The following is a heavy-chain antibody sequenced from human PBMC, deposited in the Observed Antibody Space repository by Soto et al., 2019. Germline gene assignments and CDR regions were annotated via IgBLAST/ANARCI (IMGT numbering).Heavy chain of an antibody. D-gene: IGHD3-3*01. CDR3: ARVERFLFNYYYMDV. Sequence: ASVKVSCKASGYTFTSYGISWVRQAPGQGLEWMGWISAYNGNTNYAQKLQGRDTMTTDTSTSTAYMELRSLRSDDTAVYYCARVERFLFNYYYMDVWGKGATVTVSS. CDR1: GYTFTSYG. J-gene: IGHJ6*03. V-gene: IGHV1-18*01. CDR2: ISAYNGNT.